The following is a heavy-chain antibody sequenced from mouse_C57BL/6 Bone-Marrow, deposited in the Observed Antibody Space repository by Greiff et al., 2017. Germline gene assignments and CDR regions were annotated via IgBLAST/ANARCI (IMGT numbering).Heavy chain of an antibody. Sequence: VHVKQSGPELVKPGDSVKISCKASGYSFTGYFMNWVMQSHGKSLEWIGRINPYNGDTFYNQKFKGKATLTVDKSSSTAHLELRSLTSEDSAVYYCARSGAYWGQGTLVTVSA. CDR2: INPYNGDT. CDR1: GYSFTGYF. D-gene: IGHD3-1*01. CDR3: ARSGAY. J-gene: IGHJ3*01. V-gene: IGHV1-20*01.